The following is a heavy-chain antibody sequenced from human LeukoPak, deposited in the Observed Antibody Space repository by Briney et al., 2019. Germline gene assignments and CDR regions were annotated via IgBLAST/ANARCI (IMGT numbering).Heavy chain of an antibody. D-gene: IGHD5-12*01. V-gene: IGHV3-7*03. CDR3: ARDSTWQLDY. CDR1: GFTFSSYR. J-gene: IGHJ4*02. Sequence: GGSLRLSCAASGFTFSSYRMNWVRQAPGKGLEWVANIKEDGSVKYYVDSVKGRFTISRDNTKNALYLQMNSLRADDTAVYFCARDSTWQLDYWGQGTLITVSS. CDR2: IKEDGSVK.